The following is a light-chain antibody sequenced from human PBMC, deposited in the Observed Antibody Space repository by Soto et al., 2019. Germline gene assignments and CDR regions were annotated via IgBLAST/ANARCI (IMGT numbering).Light chain of an antibody. CDR3: QQSYSSLRT. V-gene: IGKV1-39*01. J-gene: IGKJ1*01. Sequence: DIQMAQSPSSLSASVGDRVTITCRASQSISSYLNWYQQKPGKAPKLLIYAASSLQSGVPSRFSGSGPGPDFTLTISSLQPEEFATYYCQQSYSSLRTFGQGTKVDIK. CDR1: QSISSY. CDR2: AAS.